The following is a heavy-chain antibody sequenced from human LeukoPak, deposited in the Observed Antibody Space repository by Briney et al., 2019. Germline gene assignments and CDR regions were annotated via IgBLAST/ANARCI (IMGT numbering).Heavy chain of an antibody. CDR3: ARELGSVMVPDY. D-gene: IGHD5-18*01. CDR2: IYHSGSA. V-gene: IGHV4-38-2*02. Sequence: PSETLSLTCTVSGYSISSGYYWGWIRQPPGKGLEWIGSIYHSGSAYYNPSLKSRVTISVDTSKNQFFLKLTSVTAADTAVYYCARELGSVMVPDYWGQGTLVTVSS. J-gene: IGHJ4*02. CDR1: GYSISSGYY.